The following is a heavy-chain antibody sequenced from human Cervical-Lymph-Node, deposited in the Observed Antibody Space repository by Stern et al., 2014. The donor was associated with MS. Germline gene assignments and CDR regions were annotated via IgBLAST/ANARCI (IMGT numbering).Heavy chain of an antibody. CDR3: TKGFTVTGTGYGVDV. CDR1: GFTFSDYA. CDR2: ISGSGGNT. J-gene: IGHJ6*02. Sequence: EVQLVESGGNLVQPGGSLRLSFAPSGFTFSDYAMSWIRQAPGKGLEWISSISGSGGNTFYSDSVKGRFTISRDNSKNTLDLQMTSLRAVDSALYYCTKGFTVTGTGYGVDVWGQGTTVTVSS. V-gene: IGHV3-23*04. D-gene: IGHD6-19*01.